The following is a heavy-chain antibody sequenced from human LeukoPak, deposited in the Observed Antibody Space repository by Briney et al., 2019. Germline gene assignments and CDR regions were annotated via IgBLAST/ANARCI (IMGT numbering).Heavy chain of an antibody. V-gene: IGHV1-18*01. J-gene: IGHJ4*02. D-gene: IGHD3-10*01. CDR1: GYTFTSYG. CDR3: ARAAARYGSGSYPGY. Sequence: GASVKVSCKASGYTFTSYGISWVRQAPGQGLEWMGWISAYNGNTNYAQKLQGRVTMTTDTSTSTAYMELRSLRSEDTAVYYCARAAARYGSGSYPGYWGQGTLVTVSS. CDR2: ISAYNGNT.